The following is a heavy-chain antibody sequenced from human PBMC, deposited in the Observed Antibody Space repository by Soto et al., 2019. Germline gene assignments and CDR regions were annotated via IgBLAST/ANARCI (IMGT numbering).Heavy chain of an antibody. V-gene: IGHV3-7*01. Sequence: EVQLVESGGGLVQPGGSMRLSCAASGLTFSRYWMSWVRQAPGKGLEWVANIKQDGSEKYYVDSVRGRFIISRDNAENSLYLQLNSLRAEDTALYYCARDGVAAGLYLDNWGQGTLVTVSS. CDR3: ARDGVAAGLYLDN. D-gene: IGHD2-15*01. J-gene: IGHJ4*02. CDR1: GLTFSRYW. CDR2: IKQDGSEK.